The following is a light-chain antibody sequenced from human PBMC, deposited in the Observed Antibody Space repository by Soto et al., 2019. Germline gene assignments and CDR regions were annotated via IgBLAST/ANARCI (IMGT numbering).Light chain of an antibody. CDR3: LRYNAFSQT. V-gene: IGKV1-5*01. Sequence: DIQMTQSPSTLSASVGDRVTITCRASQSMNDWLAWYQQKPGKAPKVLIYDASSLQSGVPSRFSGRGSGTEFTLTLYSLQPDDVATYYCLRYNAFSQTFGQGTKVEI. J-gene: IGKJ1*01. CDR1: QSMNDW. CDR2: DAS.